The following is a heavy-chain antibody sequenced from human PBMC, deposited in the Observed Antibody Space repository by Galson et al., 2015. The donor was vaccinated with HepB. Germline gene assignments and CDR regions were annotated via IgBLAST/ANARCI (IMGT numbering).Heavy chain of an antibody. J-gene: IGHJ4*02. CDR2: INHSGST. CDR1: GGSFSGYY. D-gene: IGHD3-9*01. CDR3: ARHYTGGDILTLYYFDY. V-gene: IGHV4-34*01. Sequence: LSLTCAVYGGSFSGYYWSWIRQPPGKGLEWIGEINHSGSTNYNPSLKSRVTISVDTSKNQFSLKLSSVTAADTAVYYCARHYTGGDILTLYYFDYWGQGTLVTVSS.